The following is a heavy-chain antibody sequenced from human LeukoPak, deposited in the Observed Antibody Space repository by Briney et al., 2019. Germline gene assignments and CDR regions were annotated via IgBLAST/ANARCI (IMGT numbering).Heavy chain of an antibody. CDR1: GGSMTTHH. V-gene: IGHV4-59*11. Sequence: PSETLSLTCTVSGGSMTTHHWNWIRQTPGKGLEWIGYVFDSGRTKENPSLKSRVTLLADTSKNQLSLRLSSVTAADTAVYYCTTIKRGSIFGYFDFWGQGILVTVSS. CDR3: TTIKRGSIFGYFDF. D-gene: IGHD3-3*02. CDR2: VFDSGRT. J-gene: IGHJ4*02.